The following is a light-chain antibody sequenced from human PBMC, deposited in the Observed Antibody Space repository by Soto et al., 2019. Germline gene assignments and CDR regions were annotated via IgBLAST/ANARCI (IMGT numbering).Light chain of an antibody. CDR2: GAS. CDR1: QTIRSNY. J-gene: IGKJ1*01. CDR3: QQYGSSSWT. Sequence: ETVLTQSPGTLSLSPGERATLSCRASQTIRSNYLAWYRQTPGQAPRLLIYGASNRATGIADRFSGSGSGTAFPLIISRLEPEDFALYYCQQYGSSSWTFGQGTKVEIK. V-gene: IGKV3-20*01.